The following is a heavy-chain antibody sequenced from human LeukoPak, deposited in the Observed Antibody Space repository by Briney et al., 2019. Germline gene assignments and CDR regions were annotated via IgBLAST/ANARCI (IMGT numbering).Heavy chain of an antibody. CDR2: INTDGSST. CDR3: ARGDYDFWSGPTHYDY. CDR1: GFTFSSYW. D-gene: IGHD3-3*01. V-gene: IGHV3-74*01. Sequence: GGSLGLSCAASGFTFSSYWMHWVRQAPGKGLVWVSRINTDGSSTSYADSVKGRFTISRDNAKNTLYLQMNSLRAEDTAVYYCARGDYDFWSGPTHYDYWGQGILVTVSS. J-gene: IGHJ4*02.